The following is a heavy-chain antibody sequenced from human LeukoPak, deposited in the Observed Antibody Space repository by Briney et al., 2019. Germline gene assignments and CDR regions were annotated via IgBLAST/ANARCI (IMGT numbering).Heavy chain of an antibody. CDR1: GYSFTTYW. V-gene: IGHV5-51*01. CDR2: IYPGDSDT. J-gene: IGHJ6*03. D-gene: IGHD1-1*01. CDR3: ARLIWNDLCYYCYLDV. Sequence: GESLKISCKGSGYSFTTYWIAWGRQMPGKGLEWMGIIYPGDSDTRYSPSFQGLVTISADMSISTAYLQWSSLKTSDTGMYYCARLIWNDLCYYCYLDVWGKGATVTVSS.